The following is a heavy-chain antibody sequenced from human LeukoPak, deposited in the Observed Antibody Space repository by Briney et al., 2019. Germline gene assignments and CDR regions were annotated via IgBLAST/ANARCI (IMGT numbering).Heavy chain of an antibody. D-gene: IGHD6-13*01. CDR2: INGDGGSR. Sequence: GGSLRLSCAAPGFTFSTYWMHWVRQAPGKGLVWVSRINGDGGSRNYADSVKGRFTISRDNAKNTLYHQMSSLRVEDTAVYYCASASSHRTAAGGDYWGQGTLVTVST. CDR1: GFTFSTYW. V-gene: IGHV3-74*01. CDR3: ASASSHRTAAGGDY. J-gene: IGHJ4*02.